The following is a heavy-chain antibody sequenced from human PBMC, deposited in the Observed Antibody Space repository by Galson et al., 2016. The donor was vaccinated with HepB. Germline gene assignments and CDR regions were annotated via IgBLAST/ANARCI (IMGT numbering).Heavy chain of an antibody. CDR1: GYTFTSYG. CDR3: ARGASSGWYGADY. Sequence: SVKVSCKASGYTFTSYGISWVRQAPGQGLEWLGWISAYNGNTKYSQKLQGRGTMTTDASTSTAYMELRSLRSDDTAVYYCARGASSGWYGADYWGQGTLVTVSS. D-gene: IGHD6-19*01. V-gene: IGHV1-18*04. J-gene: IGHJ4*02. CDR2: ISAYNGNT.